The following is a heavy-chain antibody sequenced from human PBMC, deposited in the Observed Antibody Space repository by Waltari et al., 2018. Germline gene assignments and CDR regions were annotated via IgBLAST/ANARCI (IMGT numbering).Heavy chain of an antibody. CDR2: INTNSGNP. V-gene: IGHV7-4-1*02. CDR3: AREVVPAATIVVNWFDP. CDR1: GSSFTSYA. J-gene: IGHJ5*02. Sequence: QVELVQSGPELKKQGASVKVSCRASGSSFTSYAINWVRQAPGRGFELMGWINTNSGNPTYVQGFTGRFVFSLDTSVSTAFLQINSLEAEDTAVYYCAREVVPAATIVVNWFDPWGQGTLVTVSS. D-gene: IGHD2-2*01.